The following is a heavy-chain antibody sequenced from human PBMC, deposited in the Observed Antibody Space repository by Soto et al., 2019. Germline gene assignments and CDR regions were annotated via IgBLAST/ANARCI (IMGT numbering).Heavy chain of an antibody. J-gene: IGHJ3*02. CDR2: IYYSGST. CDR3: ARNPLPAAGIPGVFFDI. V-gene: IGHV4-31*03. CDR1: GGSISSGGYY. D-gene: IGHD6-13*01. Sequence: QVRLQESGPGLVKPSQTVSLTCTVSGGSISSGGYYWSWIRQHPGKGLEWIGYIYYSGSTYYNPSLKSRVTISVDTSKNQFSLKLSSVTAADTAVYYCARNPLPAAGIPGVFFDICRQGTMVTVSS.